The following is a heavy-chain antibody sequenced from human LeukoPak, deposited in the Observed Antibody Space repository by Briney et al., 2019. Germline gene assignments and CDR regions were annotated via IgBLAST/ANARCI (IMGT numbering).Heavy chain of an antibody. Sequence: GESLKISCKGSGYTFTDYWIGWVRQMPGKGLEWMGIIYPGDSDTRYSPSFQGQVTISADKSISTAYLQWSSLKASDTAMYYCARAPVATIITSDYWGQGTLVTVSS. V-gene: IGHV5-51*01. CDR2: IYPGDSDT. CDR3: ARAPVATIITSDY. J-gene: IGHJ4*02. CDR1: GYTFTDYW. D-gene: IGHD5-12*01.